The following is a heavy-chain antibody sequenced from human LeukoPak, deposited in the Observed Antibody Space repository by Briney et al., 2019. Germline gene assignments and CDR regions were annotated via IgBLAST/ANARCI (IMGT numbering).Heavy chain of an antibody. CDR1: GFTLSSYW. J-gene: IGHJ5*02. Sequence: PGGSLRLSCAASGFTLSSYWMHWVRQAPGKGLVWVSRINGDGRITTYAASVKGRFTISRDNSKNTLYLQMNSLRAEDTAVYYCAKDRTWGQGTLVTVSS. CDR3: AKDRT. CDR2: INGDGRIT. V-gene: IGHV3-74*01.